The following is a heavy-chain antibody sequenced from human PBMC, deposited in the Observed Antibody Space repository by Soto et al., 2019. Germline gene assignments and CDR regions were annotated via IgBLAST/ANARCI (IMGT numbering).Heavy chain of an antibody. J-gene: IGHJ6*02. V-gene: IGHV3-30-3*01. D-gene: IGHD6-6*01. CDR1: GFTFSSYA. CDR3: ARVDSSSPNYYYYAMDV. Sequence: GGSLRLSCAATGFTFSSYAMHWVRQAPGKGLEWVAITSYDGSNKYYADSVKGRFTISRDNSKNTLYVQMNSLRAEDTAVYYCARVDSSSPNYYYYAMDVWGQGTTVTVSS. CDR2: TSYDGSNK.